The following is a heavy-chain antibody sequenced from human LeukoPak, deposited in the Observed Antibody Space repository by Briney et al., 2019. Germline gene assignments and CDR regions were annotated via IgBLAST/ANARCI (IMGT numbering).Heavy chain of an antibody. CDR2: IIPLFRTA. D-gene: IGHD3-9*01. CDR3: ATNYEILSGYPKNYYFHI. CDR1: GGTFSSYA. V-gene: IGHV1-69*06. J-gene: IGHJ3*02. Sequence: ASVKVSCKASGGTFSSYAISWVRQAPGQGPEWVGGIIPLFRTANYAQKFQGRVTITADKSTNTAFMELSSLRSEDTAMYYCATNYEILSGYPKNYYFHIWGQGTMVTVSS.